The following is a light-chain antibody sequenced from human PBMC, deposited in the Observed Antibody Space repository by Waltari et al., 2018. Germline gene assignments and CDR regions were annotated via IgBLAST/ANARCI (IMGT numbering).Light chain of an antibody. CDR2: LNSDGSH. CDR3: QTWGTGIWV. V-gene: IGLV4-69*01. J-gene: IGLJ3*02. Sequence: QLVLTQSPSASASLGASVKLTCTLSSGHSSSAIAWHQQQPEKGPRYLMKLNSDGSHTNGDGIPDRFSGSSSVAERYLTISSLQSEDEADYYCQTWGTGIWVFGGGTKLTVL. CDR1: SGHSSSA.